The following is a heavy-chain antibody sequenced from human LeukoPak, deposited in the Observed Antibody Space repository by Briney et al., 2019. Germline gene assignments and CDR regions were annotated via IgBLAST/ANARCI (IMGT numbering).Heavy chain of an antibody. Sequence: GGSLRLSCAASGFTFSDYYMSWIRQAPGKGLEWVSYISSSGSTIYYADSVKGRFIISRDNAKNSLYLQMDSLRAEDTALYYCARLYGLDAFDIWGQGTMVTVSS. CDR2: ISSSGSTI. D-gene: IGHD3-10*01. V-gene: IGHV3-11*01. J-gene: IGHJ3*02. CDR1: GFTFSDYY. CDR3: ARLYGLDAFDI.